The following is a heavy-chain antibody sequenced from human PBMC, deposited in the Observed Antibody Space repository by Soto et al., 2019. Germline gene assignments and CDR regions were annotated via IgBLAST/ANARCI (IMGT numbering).Heavy chain of an antibody. Sequence: PSETLSLTCAVSSGSISSSNWWSWVRQPPGKGLEWIGEIYHSGSTNYNPSLKSRVTISVDKSKNQFSLKLSSVTAADTAVYYCARHYPIGNNWNYFDYWGQGTLVTVSS. CDR1: SGSISSSNW. J-gene: IGHJ4*02. V-gene: IGHV4-4*02. CDR2: IYHSGST. D-gene: IGHD1-1*01. CDR3: ARHYPIGNNWNYFDY.